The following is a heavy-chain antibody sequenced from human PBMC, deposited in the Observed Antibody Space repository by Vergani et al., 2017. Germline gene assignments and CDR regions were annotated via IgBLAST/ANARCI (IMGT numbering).Heavy chain of an antibody. CDR3: AKSGMEREYYDFWSGIAYFDY. V-gene: IGHV3-30*18. CDR2: ISYDGSNK. J-gene: IGHJ4*02. D-gene: IGHD3-3*01. Sequence: VQLLESGGGLVQPGGSLRLSCAASGFTFSSYGMHWVRQAPGKGLEWVAVISYDGSNKYYADSVKGRFTISRDNSKNTLYLQMNSLRAEDTAVYYCAKSGMEREYYDFWSGIAYFDYWGQGTLVTVSS. CDR1: GFTFSSYG.